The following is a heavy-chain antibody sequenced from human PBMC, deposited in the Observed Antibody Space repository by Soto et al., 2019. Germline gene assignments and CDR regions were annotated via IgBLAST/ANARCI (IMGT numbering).Heavy chain of an antibody. CDR2: INPNSGVT. D-gene: IGHD1-26*01. V-gene: IGHV1-2*04. J-gene: IGHJ6*03. Sequence: QVQLVQSGAEVRKPGASVTISCRSSGDSFNDYYIHWVRQAPGQGLEWMGWINPNSGVTKYAQKFQGWVSMTRDTSIRTAYMQLSRLRSDDTAVYYCARQSGGATATLDYYYFYMDVWDTGTTVTVSS. CDR3: ARQSGGATATLDYYYFYMDV. CDR1: GDSFNDYY.